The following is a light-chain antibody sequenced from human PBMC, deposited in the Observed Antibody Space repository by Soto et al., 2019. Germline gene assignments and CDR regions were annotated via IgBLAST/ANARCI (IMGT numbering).Light chain of an antibody. Sequence: EIVLTQSPGTLSLSPGERATLSCRASQSVSSSYLAWYQQKPGQAPRLLIYGASSRATGIPDRFSGSGSGTDFTLTISRLEPEDFAVYYCQHYGSGFTFGPGTKVDIK. V-gene: IGKV3-20*01. CDR3: QHYGSGFT. CDR1: QSVSSSY. CDR2: GAS. J-gene: IGKJ3*01.